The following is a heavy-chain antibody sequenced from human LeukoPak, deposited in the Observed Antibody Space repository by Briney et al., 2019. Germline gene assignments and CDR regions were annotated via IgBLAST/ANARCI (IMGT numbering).Heavy chain of an antibody. CDR1: GGSISSYY. Sequence: LSLTCTVSGGSISSYYWSWIRQPPGKGLEWVSGISWNSGSIGYADSVKGRFTISRDNAKNSLYLQMNSLRAEDMALYYCAKDQAGMGAFDIWGQGTMVTVSS. D-gene: IGHD2-8*01. V-gene: IGHV3-9*03. CDR3: AKDQAGMGAFDI. CDR2: ISWNSGSI. J-gene: IGHJ3*02.